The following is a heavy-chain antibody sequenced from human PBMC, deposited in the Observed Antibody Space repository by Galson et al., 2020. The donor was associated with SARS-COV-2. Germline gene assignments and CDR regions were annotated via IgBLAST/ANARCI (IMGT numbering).Heavy chain of an antibody. V-gene: IGHV3-23*01. Sequence: GGSLRLSCAASGFTFSSYAMSWVRQAPGKGLEWVSAISGSGGSTYYADSVKGRFTISRDNSKNTLYLQMNSLRAEDTAVYYCAKDLGSSSYGYYYYYYMDVWGKGTTVTVSS. CDR1: GFTFSSYA. CDR3: AKDLGSSSYGYYYYYYMDV. D-gene: IGHD6-6*01. CDR2: ISGSGGST. J-gene: IGHJ6*03.